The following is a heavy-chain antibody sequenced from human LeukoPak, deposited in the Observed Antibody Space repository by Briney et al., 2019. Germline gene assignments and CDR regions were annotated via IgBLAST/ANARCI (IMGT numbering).Heavy chain of an antibody. J-gene: IGHJ4*02. CDR3: ARVARYYFDY. V-gene: IGHV3-7*01. CDR2: IKQDGSEK. Sequence: GGSLRLSCAASGFTFSSYAMSWVRQAPGKGLEWVASIKQDGSEKYYVDSVKGRFTISRDNAKNSLYLQMNSLRAEGTAVYYCARVARYYFDYWGQGTLVTVSS. CDR1: GFTFSSYA.